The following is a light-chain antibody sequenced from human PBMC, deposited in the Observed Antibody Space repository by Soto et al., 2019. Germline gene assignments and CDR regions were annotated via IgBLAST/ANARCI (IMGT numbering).Light chain of an antibody. V-gene: IGLV1-47*01. CDR2: KDN. Sequence: QSALTQPPSASVTPGQWVTISCSGTSSNIGSNYVYWYQQLPGTAPKLLIYKDNQRPSGVPDRFSGSKSGTSASLAISGLRSEDEADYYCAAWDDSLTVVFGGGTKVTVL. J-gene: IGLJ2*01. CDR3: AAWDDSLTVV. CDR1: SSNIGSNY.